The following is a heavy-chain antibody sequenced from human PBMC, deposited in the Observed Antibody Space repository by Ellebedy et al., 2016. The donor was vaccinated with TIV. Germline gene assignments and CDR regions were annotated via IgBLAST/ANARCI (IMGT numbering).Heavy chain of an antibody. CDR3: ARVAITAAVGGGYFDL. CDR1: GGSLTNHF. CDR2: IYYTGST. D-gene: IGHD6-13*01. V-gene: IGHV4-59*11. Sequence: MPSETLSLTCTVSGGSLTNHFWSWIRQPPGKGLEWIASIYYTGSTNYNPPLKSQVSISVDTSKHQISLTLMTSVSAADTAVYYCARVAITAAVGGGYFDLWGRGTLVTVSS. J-gene: IGHJ2*01.